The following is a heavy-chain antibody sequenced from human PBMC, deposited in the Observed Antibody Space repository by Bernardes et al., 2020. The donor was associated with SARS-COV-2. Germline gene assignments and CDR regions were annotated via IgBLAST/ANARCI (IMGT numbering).Heavy chain of an antibody. CDR3: ARDGVGATVAFDI. CDR2: ISSSSSTI. D-gene: IGHD1-26*01. CDR1: GFTFSSYS. Sequence: VGSLRLSCAASGFTFSSYSMNWVRQAPGKGLEWVSYISSSSSTIYYADSVKGRFTISRDNAKNSLYLQMNSLRAEDTAVYYCARDGVGATVAFDIWGQGTMVTVSS. V-gene: IGHV3-48*01. J-gene: IGHJ3*02.